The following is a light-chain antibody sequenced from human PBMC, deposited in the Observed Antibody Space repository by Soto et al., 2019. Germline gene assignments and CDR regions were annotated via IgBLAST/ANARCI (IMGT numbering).Light chain of an antibody. CDR2: DTF. Sequence: DIQMTQSPSSLSASLGDRVTITCRPSESIRNELNWFQQRPGKAPRLLIYDTFTLQSGVPSRFRGSVSGTELSLAISSQQSGDSAIYYCQQSFTTPWTFGQGTKVDSK. V-gene: IGKV1-39*01. CDR3: QQSFTTPWT. CDR1: ESIRNE. J-gene: IGKJ1*01.